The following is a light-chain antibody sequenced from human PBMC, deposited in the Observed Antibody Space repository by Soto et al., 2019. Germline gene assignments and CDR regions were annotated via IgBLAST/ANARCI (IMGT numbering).Light chain of an antibody. CDR1: QGIGGT. CDR2: DTV. Sequence: EIVMTQSPATLSVSPGERATLSCRASQGIGGTLAWYQQKPGHSPRLLIYDTVIRATGVPARFSGSVSGTEFTLTITSLQSEDFAIYYCQHYTNWPLTFGGETRVESK. CDR3: QHYTNWPLT. V-gene: IGKV3-15*01. J-gene: IGKJ4*01.